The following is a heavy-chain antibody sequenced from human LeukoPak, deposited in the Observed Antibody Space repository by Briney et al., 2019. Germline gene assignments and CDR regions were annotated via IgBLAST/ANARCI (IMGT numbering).Heavy chain of an antibody. CDR2: ISAYNGNT. D-gene: IGHD3-22*01. J-gene: IGHJ2*01. CDR1: GYTLTSYG. CDR3: ARDQTYYYDSSGYYRSYWYFDL. Sequence: GASVNVSCKASGYTLTSYGISWVRQAPGQGLEWMGWISAYNGNTNYAQKLQGRVTMTTDTSTSTAYMELRSLRSDDTAVYYCARDQTYYYDSSGYYRSYWYFDLWGRGTLVTVSS. V-gene: IGHV1-18*01.